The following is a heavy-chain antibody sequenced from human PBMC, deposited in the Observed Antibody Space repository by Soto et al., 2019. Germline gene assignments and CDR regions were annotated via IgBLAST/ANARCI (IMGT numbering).Heavy chain of an antibody. CDR3: ARVKCGSISSSTSCYTLFDY. CDR1: GDSVSSNSAA. CDR2: TYYRSKWYN. Sequence: SQTLSLTCAISGDSVSSNSAARNWIRQSPSRGLEWLGRTYYRSKWYNDYAVSVKSRITINPDTSKNQFSLQLNSVTPEDTAVYYCARVKCGSISSSTSCYTLFDYWGQGTLVTVSS. D-gene: IGHD2-2*01. J-gene: IGHJ4*02. V-gene: IGHV6-1*01.